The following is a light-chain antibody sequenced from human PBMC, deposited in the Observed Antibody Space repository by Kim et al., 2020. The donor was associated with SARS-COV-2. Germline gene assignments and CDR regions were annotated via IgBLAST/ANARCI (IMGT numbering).Light chain of an antibody. CDR3: QQYGSSPYT. V-gene: IGKV3-20*01. CDR2: GAS. J-gene: IGKJ2*01. CDR1: QSVSSSY. Sequence: FAPGDRAPLSCRASQSVSSSYLAWYQQKPGQAPRLLIYGASSRATGIPDRFSGSGSGTDFTLTISRLEPEDFAVYYCQQYGSSPYTFGQGTKLEI.